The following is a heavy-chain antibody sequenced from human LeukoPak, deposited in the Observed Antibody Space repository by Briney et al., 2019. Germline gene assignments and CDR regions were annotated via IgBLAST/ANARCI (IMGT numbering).Heavy chain of an antibody. CDR2: MNPNSGNT. V-gene: IGHV1-8*03. Sequence: GASVKVSCKASGYTFTSYDINWVRQATGQGLEWMGWMNPNSGNTGYAQKFQGRVTITRNTSISTAYMELSSLRSEDTAVYYCARRACYCTNGVCHRRYYYYMDVWGKGTTVTVSS. J-gene: IGHJ6*03. D-gene: IGHD2-8*01. CDR1: GYTFTSYD. CDR3: ARRACYCTNGVCHRRYYYYMDV.